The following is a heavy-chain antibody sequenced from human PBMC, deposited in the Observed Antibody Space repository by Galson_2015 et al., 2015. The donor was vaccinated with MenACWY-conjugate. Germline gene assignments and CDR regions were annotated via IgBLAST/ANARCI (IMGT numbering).Heavy chain of an antibody. Sequence: CAVSGFTFRNYWMTWVRQAPGKGLEWVASIKKDGSEKYYVDSVKGRFTISRDNTKNSMYLEMNSLRAEDTAVYYCARGHYGMDVWGQGTTVAVSS. CDR1: GFTFRNYW. J-gene: IGHJ6*02. V-gene: IGHV3-7*03. CDR2: IKKDGSEK. CDR3: ARGHYGMDV.